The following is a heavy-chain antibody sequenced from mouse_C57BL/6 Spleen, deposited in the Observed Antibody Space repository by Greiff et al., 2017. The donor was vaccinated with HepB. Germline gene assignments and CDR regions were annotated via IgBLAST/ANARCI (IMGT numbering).Heavy chain of an antibody. CDR1: GFTFSSYA. J-gene: IGHJ4*01. CDR3: AREGENYYAIDY. CDR2: ISDGGSYT. Sequence: EVKLMESGGGLVKPGGSLKLSCAASGFTFSSYAMSWVRQTPEKRLEWVATISDGGSYTYYPDNVKGRFTISRDNAKNNLYLQMSHLKSEDTAMYYCAREGENYYAIDYWGQGTSVTVSS. V-gene: IGHV5-4*01.